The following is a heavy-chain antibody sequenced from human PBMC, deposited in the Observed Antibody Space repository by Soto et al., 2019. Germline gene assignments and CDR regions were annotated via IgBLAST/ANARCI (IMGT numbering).Heavy chain of an antibody. CDR1: GFTFSSYW. CDR2: IKTDGSIT. CDR3: AKDANSVPEC. D-gene: IGHD1-7*01. J-gene: IGHJ4*02. V-gene: IGHV3-74*01. Sequence: ELQLVESGGGLVQPGGSLRLSCAASGFTFSSYWMYWVRQAPGKGLVWVSRIKTDGSITSYADSVKGRFTVSRDNARETLYLHMNSLRAEDTAVYYCAKDANSVPECWGQGTLVIVSS.